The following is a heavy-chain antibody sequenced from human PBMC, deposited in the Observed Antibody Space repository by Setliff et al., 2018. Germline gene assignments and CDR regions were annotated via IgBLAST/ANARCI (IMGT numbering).Heavy chain of an antibody. J-gene: IGHJ4*02. Sequence: SETLSLTCTVSGDSISTGINYWSWIRQPAGKGLEWIGHIDRSGNTNFNPSLRSRVTISGDRSKNQFSLNLTSVTAADTAVYYCARARSLDLDYWGQGMLVTVSS. CDR1: GDSISTGINY. CDR3: ARARSLDLDY. D-gene: IGHD3-3*01. V-gene: IGHV4-61*09. CDR2: IDRSGNT.